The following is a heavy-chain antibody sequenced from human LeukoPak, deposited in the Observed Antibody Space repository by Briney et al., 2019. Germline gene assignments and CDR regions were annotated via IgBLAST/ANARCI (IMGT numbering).Heavy chain of an antibody. V-gene: IGHV3-53*01. J-gene: IGHJ4*02. CDR1: GFSLSGYW. Sequence: GGSLRLSCTASGFSLSGYWMSWVRQAPGKGLQWVSFINSGGYTSYADSVKGRFTISRDNSKNTLYLQLNNLRADDTAVYYCARRPVNAYSFDSWGQGTLVTVSS. D-gene: IGHD3-16*01. CDR3: ARRPVNAYSFDS. CDR2: INSGGYT.